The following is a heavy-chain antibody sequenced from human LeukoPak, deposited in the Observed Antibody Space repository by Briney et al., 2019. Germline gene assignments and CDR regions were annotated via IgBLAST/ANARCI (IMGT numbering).Heavy chain of an antibody. CDR2: IHNSGST. CDR1: GGSISGYY. V-gene: IGHV4-59*01. CDR3: VREGYDSSGYYLDS. J-gene: IGHJ4*02. Sequence: SETLSLTCTVSGGSISGYYWSWFRQPPGKGLEWFGWIHNSGSTKNNPSLKSRVTMSVDTSKNQISLRLYSVTAADTAVYYCVREGYDSSGYYLDSWGQGTLVTVSS. D-gene: IGHD3-22*01.